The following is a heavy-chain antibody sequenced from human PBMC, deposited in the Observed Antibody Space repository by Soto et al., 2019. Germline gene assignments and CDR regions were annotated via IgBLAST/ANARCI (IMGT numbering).Heavy chain of an antibody. V-gene: IGHV1-18*01. CDR2: ISGYNGDT. CDR1: GYTFSRYG. D-gene: IGHD2-8*01. CDR3: AKNGQPPYYYYGLDV. Sequence: QGQLVQSGGEVKKPGASVKVSCKASGYTFSRYGISWVRQAPGQGLEWMGWISGYNGDTNYAQKSQRRVTMTIDTSTTTAYMELRGLTSDDTAIYYCAKNGQPPYYYYGLDVWGQGPTVTVSS. J-gene: IGHJ6*02.